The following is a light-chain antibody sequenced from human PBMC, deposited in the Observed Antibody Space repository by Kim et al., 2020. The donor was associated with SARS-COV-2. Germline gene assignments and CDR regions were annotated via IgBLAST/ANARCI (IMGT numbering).Light chain of an antibody. Sequence: GQKVTISCSGSSSNMGNNYGSWYQQLPGTAPKLLIYDNNKRPSGIPDRFSGSKSGTSATLGITGLQTGDEADYYCGTWDSSLTAVVFGGGTQLTVL. J-gene: IGLJ2*01. V-gene: IGLV1-51*01. CDR1: SSNMGNNY. CDR2: DNN. CDR3: GTWDSSLTAVV.